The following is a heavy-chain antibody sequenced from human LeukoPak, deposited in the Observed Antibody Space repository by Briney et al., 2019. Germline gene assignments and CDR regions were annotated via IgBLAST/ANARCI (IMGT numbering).Heavy chain of an antibody. CDR2: IEASGGTT. J-gene: IGHJ4*02. Sequence: GGSLRLSCVASGFTFSTYAMSWVRQAPGKGLEWVSAIEASGGTTYYADSVKGRFTISRDNAKNSLYLQMNSLRAEDTAVYYCARVGVIAAAGTFDYWGQGTLVTVSS. CDR3: ARVGVIAAAGTFDY. CDR1: GFTFSTYA. D-gene: IGHD6-13*01. V-gene: IGHV3-23*01.